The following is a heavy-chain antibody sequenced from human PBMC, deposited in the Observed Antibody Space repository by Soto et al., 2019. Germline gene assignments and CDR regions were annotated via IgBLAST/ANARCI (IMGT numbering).Heavy chain of an antibody. CDR1: GGSISSSSYY. V-gene: IGHV4-39*01. CDR2: IYYSGST. Sequence: PSETLSLTCTVSGGSISSSSYYWGWIRQPPGKGLEWIGSIYYSGSTYYNPSLKSRATISVDTSKNQFSLKLSSVTAADTAVYYCARLVVVAAIRAFDIWGQGTMVTVSS. D-gene: IGHD2-15*01. J-gene: IGHJ3*02. CDR3: ARLVVVAAIRAFDI.